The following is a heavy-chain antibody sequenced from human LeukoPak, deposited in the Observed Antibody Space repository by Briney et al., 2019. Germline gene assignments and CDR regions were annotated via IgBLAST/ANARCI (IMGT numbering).Heavy chain of an antibody. CDR2: IYYSGST. CDR3: AGDGMRYGMDV. Sequence: PSETLSLTCTVSGYSISSSSYYWGWIRQPPGKGLEWIGIIYYSGSTYYNPSLKSRVTISLDTSKNQFSLKLSSVTAADTAVYYCAGDGMRYGMDVWGQGTTVTVSS. V-gene: IGHV4-39*07. CDR1: GYSISSSSYY. J-gene: IGHJ6*02. D-gene: IGHD2-8*01.